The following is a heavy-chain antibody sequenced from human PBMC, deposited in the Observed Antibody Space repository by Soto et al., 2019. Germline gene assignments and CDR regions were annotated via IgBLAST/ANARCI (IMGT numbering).Heavy chain of an antibody. V-gene: IGHV3-9*01. D-gene: IGHD6-6*01. CDR1: GFSFDGYA. J-gene: IGHJ5*02. CDR2: ISWNSGNI. CDR3: VKASTYSSSQGWFDP. Sequence: SLRLSCAASGFSFDGYAMNWVRQPPGKGLEWVSGISWNSGNIDYADSVKGRVTISRDNAKNSLYLQMNSLRAEDTALYYCVKASTYSSSQGWFDPWGQGTMVTVSS.